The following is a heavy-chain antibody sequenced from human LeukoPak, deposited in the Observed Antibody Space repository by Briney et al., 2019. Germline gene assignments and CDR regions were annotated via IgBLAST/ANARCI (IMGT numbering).Heavy chain of an antibody. Sequence: PSETLSLTCTVSGGSISSYYWTWIRQPPGKGLEWIGYIYYSGNTNYNPSLKSRITISVDTSKNQFSLNLSSVTAADTAVYYCARGQGSSWTGWFDPWGQGTLVTVSS. CDR1: GGSISSYY. V-gene: IGHV4-59*01. J-gene: IGHJ5*02. D-gene: IGHD6-13*01. CDR2: IYYSGNT. CDR3: ARGQGSSWTGWFDP.